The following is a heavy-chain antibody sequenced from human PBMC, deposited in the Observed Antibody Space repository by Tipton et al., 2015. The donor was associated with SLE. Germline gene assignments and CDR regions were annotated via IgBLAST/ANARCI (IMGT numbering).Heavy chain of an antibody. CDR3: ASDHRAYYDFWSGYSSFEY. CDR1: GFTFSSYG. J-gene: IGHJ4*02. CDR2: IWYDGSNK. D-gene: IGHD3-3*01. Sequence: QLVQSGGGVVQPGRSLRLSCAASGFTFSSYGMHWVRQAPGKGLEWVAVIWYDGSNKYYADSVKGRFTISRDNSKNTLYLQMNSLRAEDTAVYYCASDHRAYYDFWSGYSSFEYWGQGTLVTVSS. V-gene: IGHV3-33*01.